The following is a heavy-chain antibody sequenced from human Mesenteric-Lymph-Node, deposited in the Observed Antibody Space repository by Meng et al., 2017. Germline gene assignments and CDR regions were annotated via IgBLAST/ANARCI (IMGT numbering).Heavy chain of an antibody. Sequence: SETLSLTCTVSGGSISSGSYYWSWIRQPAGKGLEWIGRIYTSGSTNYNPSLKSRVTISVDTSKNQFSLKLSSVTAADTAVYYCAKDLSSSSWYWYFDLWGPGTLVTVSS. CDR2: IYTSGST. V-gene: IGHV4-61*02. J-gene: IGHJ2*01. CDR3: AKDLSSSSWYWYFDL. D-gene: IGHD6-13*01. CDR1: GGSISSGSYY.